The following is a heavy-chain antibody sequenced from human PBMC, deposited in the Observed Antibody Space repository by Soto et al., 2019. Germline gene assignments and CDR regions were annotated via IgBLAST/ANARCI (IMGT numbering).Heavy chain of an antibody. CDR2: IYYSVTT. CDR3: ARTDSCGYWYSWF. Sequence: PYETLSLTCIVSGDSVSSATYDWAWIRQPPGKGLEYVGSIYYSVTTDYNPSLKSRVTISVDKSKSQCSLELSSGTAADAAVSYCARTDSCGYWYSWFWGKGTLGTASS. J-gene: IGHJ1*01. V-gene: IGHV4-61*01. CDR1: GDSVSSATYD. D-gene: IGHD3-22*01.